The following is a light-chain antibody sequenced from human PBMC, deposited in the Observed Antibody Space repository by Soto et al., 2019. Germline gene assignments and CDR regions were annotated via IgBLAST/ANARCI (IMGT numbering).Light chain of an antibody. V-gene: IGKV1-39*01. CDR1: QSISSY. Sequence: DIQMTQSPSSLSASVGDRVTITCRASQSISSYLNWYQQKPGKAPKLLIYAASSLQSGVPSRFSGSGSGTDFTLSINSLQPEDIATYYCQQAYSFPITFGQGTRLEIK. CDR2: AAS. CDR3: QQAYSFPIT. J-gene: IGKJ5*01.